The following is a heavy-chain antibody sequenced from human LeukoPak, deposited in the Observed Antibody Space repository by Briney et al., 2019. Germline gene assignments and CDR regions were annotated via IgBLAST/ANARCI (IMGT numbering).Heavy chain of an antibody. J-gene: IGHJ5*02. D-gene: IGHD6-6*01. CDR2: ISGSGGST. Sequence: GGSLRLSCAASGFTFSSYAMSWVRQAPGKGLEWVSAISGSGGSTYYADSEKGRFTISRDNSKNKLYLQMNSLRAEDTAVYYCARAPSIAAPNWFDPWGQGTLVIVSS. CDR3: ARAPSIAAPNWFDP. V-gene: IGHV3-23*01. CDR1: GFTFSSYA.